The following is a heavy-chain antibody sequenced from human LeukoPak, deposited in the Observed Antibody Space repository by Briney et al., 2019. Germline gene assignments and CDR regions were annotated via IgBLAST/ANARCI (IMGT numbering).Heavy chain of an antibody. V-gene: IGHV3-30*18. CDR2: ISYDGSNK. J-gene: IGHJ4*02. CDR3: AKDXXXXXXXVPWY. CDR1: GFTFSSYG. Sequence: GGSLRLSCAASGFTFSSYGMHWVRQAPGKGLEWVAVISYDGSNKYYADSVKGRFTISRDNSKNTLYLQMNSLRAEDTAVYYCAKDXXXXXXXVPWYWXXGXLVTV.